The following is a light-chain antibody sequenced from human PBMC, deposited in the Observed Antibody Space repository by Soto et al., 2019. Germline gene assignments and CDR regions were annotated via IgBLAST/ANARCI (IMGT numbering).Light chain of an antibody. J-gene: IGKJ1*01. CDR1: QSVSSNY. Sequence: EIVLTHSPGTLSLSPCETATLSSSASQSVSSNYVAWFHQKPGQAPRIIIFGASGRATGIPDRFSGSGSGTDFTLTISRLEPEDFAVYYCQQYGSLSWTFGQGTKVDIK. V-gene: IGKV3-20*01. CDR2: GAS. CDR3: QQYGSLSWT.